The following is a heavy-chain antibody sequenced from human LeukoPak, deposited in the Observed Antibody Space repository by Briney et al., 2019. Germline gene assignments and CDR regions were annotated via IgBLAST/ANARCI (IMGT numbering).Heavy chain of an antibody. Sequence: SVKVSCKASGGTVSSYAISWVRQAPGQGLEWMGGIIPIFGTANYAQKFQGRVTITADESTSTAYMELSSLRSEDTAVYYCALGYYDSSGYYYWMDYYCMDVWGQGTTVTVSS. D-gene: IGHD3-22*01. J-gene: IGHJ6*02. V-gene: IGHV1-69*13. CDR3: ALGYYDSSGYYYWMDYYCMDV. CDR1: GGTVSSYA. CDR2: IIPIFGTA.